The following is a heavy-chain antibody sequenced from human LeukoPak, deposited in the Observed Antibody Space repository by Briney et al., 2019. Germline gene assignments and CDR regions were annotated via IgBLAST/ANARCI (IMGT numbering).Heavy chain of an antibody. J-gene: IGHJ6*03. CDR1: GGSISSTSCY. CDR3: AGHINYYYYYMDV. D-gene: IGHD3-10*01. V-gene: IGHV4-39*01. Sequence: KPSETLSLTCTVSGGSISSTSCYWGWIRQPPGKGPEWIGSIYYSGSIYYNPSLKSRVIISVDTSKSQFSLKLSSATAADTAVYYCAGHINYYYYYMDVWGKGTTVTVSS. CDR2: IYYSGSI.